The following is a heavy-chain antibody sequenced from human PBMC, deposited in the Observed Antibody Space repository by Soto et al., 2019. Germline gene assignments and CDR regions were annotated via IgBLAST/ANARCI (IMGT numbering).Heavy chain of an antibody. CDR2: ISAHNGNT. V-gene: IGHV1-18*01. Sequence: QVHLVQSGAEVKKPGASVKVSCKASGYTFTSYGITWVRQAPGQGLEWMGWISAHNGNTDYAQKLQGRVIVPRDTSTSAAYTELRSLISDDTAVYYCARGRYGDYGGQGALVTVSS. D-gene: IGHD1-1*01. CDR3: ARGRYGDY. CDR1: GYTFTSYG. J-gene: IGHJ4*02.